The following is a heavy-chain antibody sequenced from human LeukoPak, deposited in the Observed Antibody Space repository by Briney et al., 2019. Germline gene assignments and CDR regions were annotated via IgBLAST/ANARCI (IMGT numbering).Heavy chain of an antibody. J-gene: IGHJ5*02. Sequence: SETLSLTCAVYGGSFSGYYWSWIRQHPGKGLEWIGEINHSGSTNYNPSLKSRVTISVDTSKNQFSLKLSSVTAADTAVYCCARGKPVLLWFGDKGWFDPWGQGTLVTVSS. CDR3: ARGKPVLLWFGDKGWFDP. D-gene: IGHD3-10*01. CDR1: GGSFSGYY. V-gene: IGHV4-34*01. CDR2: INHSGST.